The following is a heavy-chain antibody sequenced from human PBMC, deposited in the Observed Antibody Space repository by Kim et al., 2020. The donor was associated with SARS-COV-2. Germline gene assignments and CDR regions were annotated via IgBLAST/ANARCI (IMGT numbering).Heavy chain of an antibody. J-gene: IGHJ4*02. Sequence: GGSLRLSCAASGFTFSNAWMSWVRQAPGKGLEWVGRIKSKTDGGTTDYAAPVKGRFTISRDDSKNTLYLQMNSLKTEDTAVYYCTTGKIHLRYSYGYPVALPFDYWGQGTLVTVSS. V-gene: IGHV3-15*01. D-gene: IGHD5-18*01. CDR1: GFTFSNAW. CDR3: TTGKIHLRYSYGYPVALPFDY. CDR2: IKSKTDGGTT.